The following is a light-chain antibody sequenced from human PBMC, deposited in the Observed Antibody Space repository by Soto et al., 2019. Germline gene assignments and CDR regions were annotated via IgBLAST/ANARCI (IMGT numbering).Light chain of an antibody. CDR3: QQRNVWPPIT. J-gene: IGKJ5*01. CDR1: QSIHTS. CDR2: DST. V-gene: IGKV3-11*01. Sequence: VLTQSPATLSLSPGERATLSCRASQSIHTSLAWYQQKPGQPPRLVVYDSTLRANGVPDRFGGSRSGTEFTLPINILEPEDFAVYYCQQRNVWPPITFGQGTRLE.